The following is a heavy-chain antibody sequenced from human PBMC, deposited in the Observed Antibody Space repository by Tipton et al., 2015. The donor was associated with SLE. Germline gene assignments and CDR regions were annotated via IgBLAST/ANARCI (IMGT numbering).Heavy chain of an antibody. CDR2: VSSRGSP. CDR3: ARHPDVATMLVDV. Sequence: TLSLTCTVSGGSMSSVTYYWSWIRQPAGKGLECIGHVSSRGSPTYHPSLKSRVTISVDTSKNQFSLRLTSVTATDTAVYYCARHPDVATMLVDVWGQGTTVTVSS. D-gene: IGHD5-12*01. J-gene: IGHJ6*02. V-gene: IGHV4-61*09. CDR1: GGSMSSVTYY.